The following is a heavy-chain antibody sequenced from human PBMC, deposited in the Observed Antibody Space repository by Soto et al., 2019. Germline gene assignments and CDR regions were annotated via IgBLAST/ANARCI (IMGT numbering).Heavy chain of an antibody. J-gene: IGHJ4*02. CDR2: ISGSGAYR. CDR1: GFTFSSYA. V-gene: IGHV3-23*01. CDR3: ANEAMAGSFHY. D-gene: IGHD5-18*01. Sequence: EVQLLESGGDLVQPGGSLRLSCAASGFTFSSYAMSWVRQAPGKGLEWVSSISGSGAYRWYADSVKGRFTISRDNSKNTLYLQMNSLRAEETAVYYCANEAMAGSFHYWGQGTLVTVSS.